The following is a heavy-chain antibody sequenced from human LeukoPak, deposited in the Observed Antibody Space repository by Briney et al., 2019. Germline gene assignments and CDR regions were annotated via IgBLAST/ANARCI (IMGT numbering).Heavy chain of an antibody. Sequence: GGSLRLSCAASGFTFSSYGMHWVRQAPGKGLEWVAIIWYDGSNKYYADSVRGRFTIFRDNSKNTLYLQMNSLRAEDTAMYYCARDRTRDCSGGGCYRHYFDYWGQGTLVTVSS. CDR2: IWYDGSNK. V-gene: IGHV3-33*01. CDR1: GFTFSSYG. D-gene: IGHD2-15*01. J-gene: IGHJ4*02. CDR3: ARDRTRDCSGGGCYRHYFDY.